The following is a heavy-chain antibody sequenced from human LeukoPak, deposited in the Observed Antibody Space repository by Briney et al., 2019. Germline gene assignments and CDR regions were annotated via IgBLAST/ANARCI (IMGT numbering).Heavy chain of an antibody. Sequence: PSETLSLTCTVSGGSISSNTYYWGWIRQPPGKGLEWIGSIYYSGSTNYNPSLKSRVTISVDTSKNQFSLKLSSVTAADTAVYYCARQSLWYTSSWYGGSAWFDPWGQGTLVTVSS. CDR1: GGSISSNTYY. V-gene: IGHV4-39*01. J-gene: IGHJ5*02. D-gene: IGHD6-13*01. CDR2: IYYSGST. CDR3: ARQSLWYTSSWYGGSAWFDP.